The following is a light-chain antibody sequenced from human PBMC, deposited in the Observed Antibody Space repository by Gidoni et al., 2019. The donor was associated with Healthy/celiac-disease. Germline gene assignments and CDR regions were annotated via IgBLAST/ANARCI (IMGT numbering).Light chain of an antibody. CDR2: AAS. J-gene: IGKJ2*01. Sequence: DIQMTQSPSSLSASVVDRVTITCRASQSISNYLNWYQQKPGKAPKLLIYAASSLQSGVPSRFSGSGSGTDFTLTISSLQPEDFATYYCQQTYSNPRTFXQXTKLEIK. CDR1: QSISNY. CDR3: QQTYSNPRT. V-gene: IGKV1-39*01.